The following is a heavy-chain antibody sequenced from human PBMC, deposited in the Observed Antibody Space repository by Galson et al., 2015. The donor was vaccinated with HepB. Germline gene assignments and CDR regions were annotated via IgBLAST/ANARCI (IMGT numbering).Heavy chain of an antibody. J-gene: IGHJ1*01. CDR3: AKDHQWLVSRYFQH. Sequence: SLRLSCAASGFTFSSYAMSWVRQAPGKGLEWVSAISGSGGNTYYADSVKGRFTISRDNSKNTLYLQMNTLRAEDTAVYYCAKDHQWLVSRYFQHWGQGTLVTVSS. V-gene: IGHV3-23*01. D-gene: IGHD6-19*01. CDR2: ISGSGGNT. CDR1: GFTFSSYA.